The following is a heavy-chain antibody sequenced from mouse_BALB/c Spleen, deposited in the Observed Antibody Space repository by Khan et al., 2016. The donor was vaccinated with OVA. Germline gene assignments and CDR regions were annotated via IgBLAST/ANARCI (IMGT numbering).Heavy chain of an antibody. CDR3: VRGGRRAMAY. V-gene: IGHV9-3-1*01. Sequence: QIQLVQSGPELKKPGETVKISCKASGYTFTNYGMNWVKQAPGKGLKWMGWINSNTGEATYADDFKGRFAFSLETSASTAYLQIKNRKHEDTSTYFCVRGGRRAMAYWGHGSSVTVSS. J-gene: IGHJ4*01. CDR1: GYTFTNYG. CDR2: INSNTGEA. D-gene: IGHD3-3*01.